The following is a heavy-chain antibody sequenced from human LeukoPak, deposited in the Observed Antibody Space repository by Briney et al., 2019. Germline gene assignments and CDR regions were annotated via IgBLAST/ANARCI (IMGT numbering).Heavy chain of an antibody. CDR1: GYTFTGYY. CDR2: INPNSGGT. V-gene: IGHV1-2*02. D-gene: IGHD2-2*01. J-gene: IGHJ6*02. CDR3: ARDSRYCSSTSCYPIYYCYYGMDV. Sequence: ASVKVSCKASGYTFTGYYMHWVRQAPGQGLEWMGWINPNSGGTNYAQKFQGRVTMTRDTSISTAYMELSRLRSDDTAVYYCARDSRYCSSTSCYPIYYCYYGMDVWGQGTTVTVSS.